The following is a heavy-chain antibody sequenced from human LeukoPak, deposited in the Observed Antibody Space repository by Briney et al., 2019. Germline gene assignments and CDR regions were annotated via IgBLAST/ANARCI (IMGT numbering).Heavy chain of an antibody. V-gene: IGHV3-23*01. J-gene: IGHJ4*02. D-gene: IGHD3-10*01. CDR3: ARYGSGTYYRY. Sequence: GGSLRLSCAASGFTFSSYAMSWVRQAPGKGLEWVSAISGSGGSTYYADSVKGRFTSSRDNAKNSLYLQMNSLRAEDTAVYYCARYGSGTYYRYWGQGTLVTVSS. CDR2: ISGSGGST. CDR1: GFTFSSYA.